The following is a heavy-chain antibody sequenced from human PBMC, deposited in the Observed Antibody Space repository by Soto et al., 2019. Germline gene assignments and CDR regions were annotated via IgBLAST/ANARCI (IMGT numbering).Heavy chain of an antibody. Sequence: PGESLKISCRCSGYTFSNFWIAWVRHLPGKGLEWMGIIYPGDHETRYSPSFHGKVTISADKSINTAYLRWSSLEASDSAFYYCARSPRSSPYFDYWGQGALVTVS. V-gene: IGHV5-51*01. CDR1: GYTFSNFW. J-gene: IGHJ4*02. CDR3: ARSPRSSPYFDY. CDR2: IYPGDHET. D-gene: IGHD6-13*01.